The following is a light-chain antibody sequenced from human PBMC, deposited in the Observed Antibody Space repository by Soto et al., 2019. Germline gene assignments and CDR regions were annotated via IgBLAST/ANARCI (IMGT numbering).Light chain of an antibody. J-gene: IGLJ1*01. CDR3: SSYTSSSTYV. CDR2: DVN. Sequence: QSALTQPASVSGSPGQSITISCTGTSSDVGGYNFVSGYQQHPGKAPKLMIYDVNNRPSGVSNRFSGSKSGNTASLTISGLQAEDEADYYCSSYTSSSTYVFGTGTKLTVL. V-gene: IGLV2-14*03. CDR1: SSDVGGYNF.